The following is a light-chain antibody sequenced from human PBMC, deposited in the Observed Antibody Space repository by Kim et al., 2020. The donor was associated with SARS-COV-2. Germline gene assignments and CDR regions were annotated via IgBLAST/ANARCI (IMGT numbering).Light chain of an antibody. CDR2: GAS. CDR3: QQFNTWPLYS. V-gene: IGKV3-15*01. J-gene: IGKJ2*03. CDR1: QSVNIN. Sequence: EVMMTQSPATLSVSPGERATLSCRASQSVNINLAWYQQKPGQAPRLLIYGASTRASGVPARFSGSGSGTEFTLTISSLQSEDFAVYYCQQFNTWPLYSFGQGTKLEIK.